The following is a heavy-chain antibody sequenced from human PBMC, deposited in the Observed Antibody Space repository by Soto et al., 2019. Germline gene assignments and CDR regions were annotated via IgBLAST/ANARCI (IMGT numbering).Heavy chain of an antibody. CDR2: IYPGDSDT. V-gene: IGHV5-51*01. CDR1: GYIFTSYW. CDR3: ATSSRGQPPYYYGMDV. Sequence: GESLKISCNGSGYIFTSYWIGWVRQMPGKGLEWMGIIYPGDSDTRYSPSFQGQVTISADKSISTAYLQWSSLKASDTAMYYCATSSRGQPPYYYGMDVWGQGTTVTVSS. J-gene: IGHJ6*02. D-gene: IGHD3-16*01.